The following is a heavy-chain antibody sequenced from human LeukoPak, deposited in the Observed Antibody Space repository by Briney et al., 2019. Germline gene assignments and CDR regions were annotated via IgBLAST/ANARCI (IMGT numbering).Heavy chain of an antibody. J-gene: IGHJ6*03. CDR3: ARVSSVHYHHYYYYMDV. CDR2: ISAYNGNT. D-gene: IGHD1-26*01. V-gene: IGHV1-18*01. CDR1: GYTFTSYG. Sequence: ASVKVSCKASGYTFTSYGISWVRQAPGQGLEWMGWISAYNGNTNYAQKLQGRVTMTTDTSTSTAYMELRSLRSDDTAVYYCARVSSVHYHHYYYYMDVWGKGTTVTVSS.